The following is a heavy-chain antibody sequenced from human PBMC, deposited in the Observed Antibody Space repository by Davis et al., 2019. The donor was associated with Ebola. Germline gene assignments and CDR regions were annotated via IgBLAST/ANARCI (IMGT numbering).Heavy chain of an antibody. J-gene: IGHJ3*01. CDR1: GFTFSSYS. CDR3: AKDLGRTSGSNE. CDR2: ISSSSSYI. V-gene: IGHV3-21*01. Sequence: GGSLRLSCAASGFTFSSYSMNWVRQAPGKGLEWVSSISSSSSYIYYADSVKGRFTISRDNAKSTLFLQISSLRAEDTAVYYCAKDLGRTSGSNEWGQGTVVTVSS. D-gene: IGHD1-26*01.